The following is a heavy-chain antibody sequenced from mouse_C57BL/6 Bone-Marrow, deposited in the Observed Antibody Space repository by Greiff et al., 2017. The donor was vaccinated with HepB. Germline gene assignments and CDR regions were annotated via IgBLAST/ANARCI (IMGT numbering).Heavy chain of an antibody. D-gene: IGHD1-1*01. CDR1: GYTFTDYY. J-gene: IGHJ2*01. Sequence: EVQLQQSGPVLVKPGASVKMSCKASGYTFTDYYMNWVKQSHGKSLEWIGVTNPYNGGTSYNQKFKGKATLTVDKSSSTAYMELNSLTSEDSAVYYCAREDYYYGSWGNYFDYWGQGTTLTVSS. V-gene: IGHV1-19*01. CDR2: TNPYNGGT. CDR3: AREDYYYGSWGNYFDY.